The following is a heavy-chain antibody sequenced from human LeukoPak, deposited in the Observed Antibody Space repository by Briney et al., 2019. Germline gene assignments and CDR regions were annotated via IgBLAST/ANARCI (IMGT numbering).Heavy chain of an antibody. CDR1: GYTFTSYG. V-gene: IGHV1-69*13. J-gene: IGHJ4*02. D-gene: IGHD6-13*01. CDR3: ARDGIAAQLGY. CDR2: IIPIFGTA. Sequence: GASVKVSXKASGYTFTSYGISWVRQAPGQGLEWMGGIIPIFGTANYAQKFQGRVTITADESTSTAYMELSSLRSEDTAVYYCARDGIAAQLGYWGQGTLVTVSS.